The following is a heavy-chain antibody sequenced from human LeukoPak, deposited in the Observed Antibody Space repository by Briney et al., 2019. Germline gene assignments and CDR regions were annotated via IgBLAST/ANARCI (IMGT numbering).Heavy chain of an antibody. Sequence: GGSLRLSCAASGFTFSNDAMHWVRQPPGKGLEWVATISYDGSYKYYADSVKGRFTISRDNSKNTLYLQMNGLRAEDTAVYYCVKGRISEDGLDFWGQGTLVTVSS. CDR3: VKGRISEDGLDF. D-gene: IGHD6-13*01. CDR1: GFTFSNDA. CDR2: ISYDGSYK. V-gene: IGHV3-30*04. J-gene: IGHJ4*02.